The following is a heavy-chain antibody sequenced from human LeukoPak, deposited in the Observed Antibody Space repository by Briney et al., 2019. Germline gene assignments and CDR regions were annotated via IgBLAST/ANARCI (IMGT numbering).Heavy chain of an antibody. CDR1: GFTFSSYA. J-gene: IGHJ4*02. V-gene: IGHV3-23*01. CDR2: ISGSGGST. Sequence: GGSLRLSCAASGFTFSSYAMSWVRQAPGKGLEWVSAISGSGGSTYYADSVKGRFTISRDNSKNTLYLQMNSLRAEDTAVYYCAKDRDSGNIAAAGPFDYWGQGTLVTVSS. CDR3: AKDRDSGNIAAAGPFDY. D-gene: IGHD6-13*01.